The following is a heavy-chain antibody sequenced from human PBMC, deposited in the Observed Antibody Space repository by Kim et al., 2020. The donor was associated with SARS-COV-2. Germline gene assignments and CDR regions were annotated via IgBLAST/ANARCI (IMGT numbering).Heavy chain of an antibody. CDR2: IHASGRT. V-gene: IGHV4-4*07. Sequence: SETLSLICTVSGGSFSSYHWSWIRQSAGKGLEWIGRIHASGRTNYNPSLKSRLTMSVDTSKHQMSLKLSSVTAADTAMYYCARQAPGADRRFDYWGQGILVTVSS. CDR1: GGSFSSYH. D-gene: IGHD2-8*02. CDR3: ARQAPGADRRFDY. J-gene: IGHJ4*02.